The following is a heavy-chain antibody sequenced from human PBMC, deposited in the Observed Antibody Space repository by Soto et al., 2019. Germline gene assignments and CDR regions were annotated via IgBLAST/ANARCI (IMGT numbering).Heavy chain of an antibody. CDR3: AQTLGSAVAGPGRFDL. D-gene: IGHD6-19*01. CDR1: GGTFNRYA. Sequence: QVQLVQSGAEVKKPGSSVKVSCKASGGTFNRYAISWLRQAPGQGPEWMGGITPMFGIGNYAQKFQGRVTITADESTTTVHMELRRLTCEDTAVYYCAQTLGSAVAGPGRFDLWGRGTWVIVSS. CDR2: ITPMFGIG. J-gene: IGHJ2*01. V-gene: IGHV1-69*12.